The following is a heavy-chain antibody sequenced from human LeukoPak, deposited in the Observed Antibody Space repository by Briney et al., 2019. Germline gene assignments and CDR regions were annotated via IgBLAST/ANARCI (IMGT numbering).Heavy chain of an antibody. V-gene: IGHV3-30*02. Sequence: PGGSLRLSCAASGFTFTSYGMHWVRQAPGQGLEWVAFTRYDGLNKHHADSVKGRFTISRDNSKNTLYLQMNSLRAEDTAVYYCAKDWSGYSSGWDAFDIWGQGTMVTVSS. CDR3: AKDWSGYSSGWDAFDI. D-gene: IGHD6-19*01. CDR1: GFTFTSYG. CDR2: TRYDGLNK. J-gene: IGHJ3*02.